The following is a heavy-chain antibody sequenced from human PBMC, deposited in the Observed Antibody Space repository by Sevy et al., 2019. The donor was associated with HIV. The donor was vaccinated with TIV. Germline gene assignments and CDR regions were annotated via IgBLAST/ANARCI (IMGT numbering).Heavy chain of an antibody. CDR2: FDQEDGEI. Sequence: ASVKVSCKVSGYTLTELSMHWVRQPSGRGLEWVGGFDQEDGEIVYAQKFQGRVTMTEDTSTHTAYMDLSSLRSEDTAVYYCATGEGNIWNFDYWGQGTVVTVSS. J-gene: IGHJ4*02. D-gene: IGHD1-20*01. CDR3: ATGEGNIWNFDY. CDR1: GYTLTELS. V-gene: IGHV1-24*01.